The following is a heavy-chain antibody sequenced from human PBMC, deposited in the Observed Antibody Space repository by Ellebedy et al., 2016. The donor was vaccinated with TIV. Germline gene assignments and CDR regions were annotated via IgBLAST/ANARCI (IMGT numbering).Heavy chain of an antibody. CDR3: TTPGGTTTGSRFGY. V-gene: IGHV3-15*01. J-gene: IGHJ4*02. Sequence: GESLKISXAASGFTFSNAWMSWVRQAPGKGLEWVGRIKSKTDGGTTDYAAPVKGRFTISRDDSKNTVYLEMNSLETEDTALYYCTTPGGTTTGSRFGYWGRGTLVTVSS. CDR2: IKSKTDGGTT. D-gene: IGHD1-26*01. CDR1: GFTFSNAW.